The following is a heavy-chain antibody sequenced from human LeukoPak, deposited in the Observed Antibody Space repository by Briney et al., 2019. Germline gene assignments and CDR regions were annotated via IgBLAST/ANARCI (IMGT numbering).Heavy chain of an antibody. J-gene: IGHJ4*02. CDR3: AAFIATKLDY. V-gene: IGHV3-30*03. D-gene: IGHD2-15*01. CDR1: GFPFRNHG. CDR2: ASTDEVSQ. Sequence: GRSLRLSCAYSGFPFRNHGMHWVRQAPGKGLEWVAVASTDEVSQFYGDSVKGRFIISRDNSKNTVILQMNTLRTEDTAVYFCAAFIATKLDYWGQGTLVTVSS.